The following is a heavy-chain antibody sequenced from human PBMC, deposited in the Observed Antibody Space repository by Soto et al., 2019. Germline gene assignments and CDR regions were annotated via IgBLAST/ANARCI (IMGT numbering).Heavy chain of an antibody. CDR2: IYYSGSS. Sequence: PSGTLSLTCTVSGGSISSGTSYWGLVRQRPGKGLEWIGYIYYSGSSYYSPSLRGRVTISVDTSKNQFTLRLSSVTAADTAVYYCARRSPYSSGWYRAFDIWGQGTMVTVSS. J-gene: IGHJ3*02. V-gene: IGHV4-61*05. D-gene: IGHD6-19*01. CDR1: GGSISSGTSY. CDR3: ARRSPYSSGWYRAFDI.